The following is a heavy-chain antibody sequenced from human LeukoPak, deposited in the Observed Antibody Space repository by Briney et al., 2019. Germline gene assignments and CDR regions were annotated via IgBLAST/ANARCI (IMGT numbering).Heavy chain of an antibody. J-gene: IGHJ4*02. Sequence: GGSLRLSCAASGLNFNNYAMSWVRQAPGKGLEWVSVISGNSATTYYADSVKGRFTISRDNSKNTLYLQMNSLRADDTAVYYCATGGGSGWYFDYWGQGTLVTVSS. CDR2: ISGNSATT. D-gene: IGHD6-19*01. V-gene: IGHV3-23*01. CDR1: GLNFNNYA. CDR3: ATGGGSGWYFDY.